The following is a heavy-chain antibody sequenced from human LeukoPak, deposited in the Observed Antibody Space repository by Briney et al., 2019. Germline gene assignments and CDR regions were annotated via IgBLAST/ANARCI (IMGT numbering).Heavy chain of an antibody. CDR3: ARDRYPFIVVVPAEYYRMDV. Sequence: ASVKVSCKASGYTFTSYGISWVRQAPGQGLEWMGWISAYNGNTNYAQKLQGRVTMTTDTSTSTAYMELRSLRSDDTAVYYCARDRYPFIVVVPAEYYRMDVWGQGTTVTVSS. V-gene: IGHV1-18*01. CDR1: GYTFTSYG. CDR2: ISAYNGNT. J-gene: IGHJ6*02. D-gene: IGHD2-2*01.